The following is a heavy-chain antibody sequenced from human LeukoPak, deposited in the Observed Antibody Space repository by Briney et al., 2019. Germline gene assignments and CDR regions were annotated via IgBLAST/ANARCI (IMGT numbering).Heavy chain of an antibody. CDR3: ARKFGYSYGYLD. Sequence: GGSLRLSCAASGFTFSSYSMNWVRQAPGKGLEWVSVIYSGGSTYYADSVKGRFTISRDNSKNTLYLQMNSLRAEDTAVYYCARKFGYSYGYLDWGQGTLVTVSS. D-gene: IGHD5-18*01. V-gene: IGHV3-53*01. CDR1: GFTFSSYS. CDR2: IYSGGST. J-gene: IGHJ4*02.